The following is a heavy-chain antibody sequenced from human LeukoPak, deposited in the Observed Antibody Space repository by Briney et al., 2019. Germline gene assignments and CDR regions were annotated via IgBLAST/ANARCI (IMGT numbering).Heavy chain of an antibody. V-gene: IGHV3-49*03. CDR1: GYSISSGYY. J-gene: IGHJ4*02. Sequence: LSLTCTVSGYSISSGYYWGWIRQPPGKGLEWVGFIRSKAYGGTTEYAASVKGRFTISRDDSKSIAYLQMNSLETEDTAVYYCSYDSSGYNYCFDYWGQGALVTVSS. D-gene: IGHD3-22*01. CDR3: SYDSSGYNYCFDY. CDR2: IRSKAYGGTT.